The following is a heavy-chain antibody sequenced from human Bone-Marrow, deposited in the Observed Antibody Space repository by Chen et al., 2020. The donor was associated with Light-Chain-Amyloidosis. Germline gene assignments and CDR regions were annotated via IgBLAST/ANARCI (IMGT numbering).Heavy chain of an antibody. CDR1: GFTFSNHA. CDR2: ARGGDGPT. J-gene: IGHJ4*02. D-gene: IGHD2-2*01. V-gene: IGHV3-23*04. CDR3: AKDRCTSISCSDFDY. Sequence: VQLVESGGGLVQPGGSLRLSCVGSGFTFSNHAMPWARQAPGKGLEWVSVARGGDGPTYYADSVRGRFTIYRDNSKNTLYLQMNSLRAEDTAVYYCAKDRCTSISCSDFDYWGQGTLVTVSS.